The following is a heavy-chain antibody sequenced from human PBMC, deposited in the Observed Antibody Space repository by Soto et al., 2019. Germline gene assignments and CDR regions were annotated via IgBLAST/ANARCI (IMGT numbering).Heavy chain of an antibody. CDR2: INHSGST. Sequence: SETLSLTCAVYGGSFSGYYWSWIRQPPGKGLEWIGEINHSGSTNYNPSLKSRVTISVDTSKNQFSLKLSSVTAADTTVYYCARAGDNFDYWGQGTLVTVSS. V-gene: IGHV4-34*01. CDR1: GGSFSGYY. J-gene: IGHJ4*02. CDR3: ARAGDNFDY.